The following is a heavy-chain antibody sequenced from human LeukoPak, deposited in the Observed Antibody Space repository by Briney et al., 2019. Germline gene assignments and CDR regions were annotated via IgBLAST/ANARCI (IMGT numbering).Heavy chain of an antibody. V-gene: IGHV3-7*01. J-gene: IGHJ4*02. CDR3: ATERRGSSTYDGKEAFDF. CDR1: GVTFSHYW. CDR2: IKEDGGEK. Sequence: GGSLRLSCIASGVTFSHYWMSWVRRAPGKGLEWVANIKEDGGEKNYVDSVRGRFTITRDNSRNSLYLQMNSLRGEDTAVYYCATERRGSSTYDGKEAFDFWGQGTLVTVSS. D-gene: IGHD6-13*01.